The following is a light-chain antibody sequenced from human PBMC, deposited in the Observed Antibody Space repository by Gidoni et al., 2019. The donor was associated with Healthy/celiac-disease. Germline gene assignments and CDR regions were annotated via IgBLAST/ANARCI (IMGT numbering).Light chain of an antibody. Sequence: DIQMTQSPSSLSASVGDRVTITCRASKSISNYLNWYQQKLGKAPKLLIYAASSLQSGVPSRFSGSGSGTDFTLTISSLQPEDFATYYCQQSYSTPFTFGPGTKVDIK. CDR3: QQSYSTPFT. CDR2: AAS. CDR1: KSISNY. J-gene: IGKJ3*01. V-gene: IGKV1-39*01.